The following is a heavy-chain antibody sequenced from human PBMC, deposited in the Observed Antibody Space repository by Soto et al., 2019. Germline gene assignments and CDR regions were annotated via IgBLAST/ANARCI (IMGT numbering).Heavy chain of an antibody. CDR3: ERLGYCSGGSCYRQVDAFDI. D-gene: IGHD2-15*01. CDR2: ISSSGSTI. CDR1: GFTFSDYY. Sequence: GVSLRLSWAASGFTFSDYYMSWIRQAPGKGLEWVSYISSSGSTIYYADSVKGRFTISRDNAKNSLYLQMKSLRAEDTAVYYCERLGYCSGGSCYRQVDAFDIWGKGPMVTVSS. V-gene: IGHV3-11*01. J-gene: IGHJ3*02.